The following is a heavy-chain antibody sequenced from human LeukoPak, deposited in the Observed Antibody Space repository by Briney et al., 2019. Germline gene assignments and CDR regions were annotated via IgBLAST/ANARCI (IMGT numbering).Heavy chain of an antibody. V-gene: IGHV1-18*01. CDR3: ARERAQGSTSCCDY. Sequence: ASVKVSCKASGYTFTSYGISWVRQAPGQGLEWMGWISAYNGNTNYAQKLQGRVTMTTDTSTSTGYMELRSLRSDDTAVYYCARERAQGSTSCCDYWGQGTLVTVSS. CDR1: GYTFTSYG. J-gene: IGHJ4*02. CDR2: ISAYNGNT. D-gene: IGHD2-2*01.